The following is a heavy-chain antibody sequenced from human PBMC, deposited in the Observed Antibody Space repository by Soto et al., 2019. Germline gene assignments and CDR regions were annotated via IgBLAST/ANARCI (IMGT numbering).Heavy chain of an antibody. CDR1: GGSISTSNW. D-gene: IGHD3-9*01. Sequence: QVQLQESGPGLVKPSGTLSLTCAVSGGSISTSNWWAWVRQSPGKGLEWLGEVYHSGATNYNPSLKSRVTVYVDYPKNQFSLKLTSVTAADKAVYFCARSRYFDWLPLDSWGQGTLVTVSS. CDR3: ARSRYFDWLPLDS. J-gene: IGHJ4*02. CDR2: VYHSGAT. V-gene: IGHV4-4*02.